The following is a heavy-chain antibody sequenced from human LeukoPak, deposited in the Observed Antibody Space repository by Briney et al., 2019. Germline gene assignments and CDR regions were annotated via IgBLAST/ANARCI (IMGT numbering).Heavy chain of an antibody. CDR2: IIPIFGTA. Sequence: SVKVSCKASGGTFSSYAFSWVRQAPGQGLEWMGGIIPIFGTANYAQKFQGRVTITADESTSTAYMELSSLRSEDTAVYYCARVQWELLENYYYYGMDVWGQGTTVTVSS. CDR1: GGTFSSYA. CDR3: ARVQWELLENYYYYGMDV. J-gene: IGHJ6*02. D-gene: IGHD1-26*01. V-gene: IGHV1-69*13.